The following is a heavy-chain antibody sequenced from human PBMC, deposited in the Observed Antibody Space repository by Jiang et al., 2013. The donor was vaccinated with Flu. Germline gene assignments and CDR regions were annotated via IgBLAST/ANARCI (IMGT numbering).Heavy chain of an antibody. CDR3: ARESYGGDFDY. Sequence: SGYTFTSYAMNWVRQAPGQGLEWMGWINTNTGNPTYAQGFTGRFVFSLDTSVSTAYLQISSLKAEDTAVYYCARESYGGDFDYWGQGTLVTVSS. V-gene: IGHV7-4-1*02. CDR1: GYTFTSYA. J-gene: IGHJ4*02. D-gene: IGHD4-23*01. CDR2: INTNTGNP.